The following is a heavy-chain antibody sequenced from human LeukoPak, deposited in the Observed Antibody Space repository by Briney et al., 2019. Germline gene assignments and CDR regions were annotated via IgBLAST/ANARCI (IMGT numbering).Heavy chain of an antibody. Sequence: GASVKVSCKASGYTFTSYGISWVRQAPGQGLEWMGWISAYNGNTNYAQKLQGRVTMTTDTSTSTAYMELRSLRSDDTAVYYCARDFRDYVWGSYRRFDYWGQGTLVTVSS. V-gene: IGHV1-18*01. J-gene: IGHJ4*02. D-gene: IGHD3-16*02. CDR2: ISAYNGNT. CDR3: ARDFRDYVWGSYRRFDY. CDR1: GYTFTSYG.